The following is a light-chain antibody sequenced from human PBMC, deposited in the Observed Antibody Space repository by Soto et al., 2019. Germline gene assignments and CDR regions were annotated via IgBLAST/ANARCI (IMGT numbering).Light chain of an antibody. V-gene: IGLV1-36*01. CDR1: SPNIGNNA. CDR3: AAWDDSLNGLV. CDR2: YDD. J-gene: IGLJ2*01. Sequence: QSVLTQPPSVSAAPRQRVTISCSGSSPNIGNNAVNWYQQLPGKAPKLLIYYDDLLPSGVSDRFSGSKSGTSASLAISGLQSEDEADYYCAAWDDSLNGLVFGGGTKVTVL.